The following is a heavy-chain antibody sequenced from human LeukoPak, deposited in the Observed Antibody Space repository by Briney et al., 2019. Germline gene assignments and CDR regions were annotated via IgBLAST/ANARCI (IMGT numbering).Heavy chain of an antibody. D-gene: IGHD1-26*01. J-gene: IGHJ5*01. Sequence: SPTLSLTCAISGDSVSTNSATWTWLRQSPSRGLEWLGRTYYRSKWYNDYAVSMKSRITINPDTSKNQFSLQLNSVTPEDTAVYYCARLVGASWFDSWGQGTLVTVSS. CDR2: TYYRSKWYN. CDR3: ARLVGASWFDS. CDR1: GDSVSTNSAT. V-gene: IGHV6-1*01.